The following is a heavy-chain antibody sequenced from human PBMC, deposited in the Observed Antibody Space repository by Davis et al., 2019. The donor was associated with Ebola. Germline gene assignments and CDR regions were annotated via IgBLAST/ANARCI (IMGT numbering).Heavy chain of an antibody. Sequence: SETLSLTCTVSGGSISSYYWSWIRQPPGKGLEWIGYIYYSGSTYYNPSLKSRVTISVDTSKNQFSLKLSSVTAADTAVYYCARHDQVGATYWFDPWGQGTLVTVSS. J-gene: IGHJ5*02. CDR2: IYYSGST. D-gene: IGHD1-26*01. V-gene: IGHV4-59*08. CDR3: ARHDQVGATYWFDP. CDR1: GGSISSYY.